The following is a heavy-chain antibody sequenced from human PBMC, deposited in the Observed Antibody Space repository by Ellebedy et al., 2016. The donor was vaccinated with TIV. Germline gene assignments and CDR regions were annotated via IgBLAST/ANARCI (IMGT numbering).Heavy chain of an antibody. V-gene: IGHV1-2*04. CDR3: ARGRSLIVSPLLHNWFDP. CDR1: GYTFTDYY. Sequence: ASVKVSXXASGYTFTDYYLHWVRQAPGKGLEWIGWTNPKSGGTHHAQTFQGLVTMTRDTSISAAYLELRSPKSDDTAVYYCARGRSLIVSPLLHNWFDPWGRGTLVTVSS. J-gene: IGHJ5*02. D-gene: IGHD3-16*02. CDR2: TNPKSGGT.